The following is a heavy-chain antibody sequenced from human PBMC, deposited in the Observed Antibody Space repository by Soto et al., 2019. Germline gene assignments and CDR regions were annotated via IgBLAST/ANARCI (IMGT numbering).Heavy chain of an antibody. CDR2: IWYDGSNK. J-gene: IGHJ4*02. D-gene: IGHD3-10*01. V-gene: IGHV3-33*01. Sequence: QVQLVESGGGVVQPGRSLRLSCAASGFTFSSYGMHWVRQAPGKGLEWVAVIWYDGSNKYYADSVKGRFTISRDNSKNTLYLQMNSLRAEDTAVYYCAIDPAMRFGDYYFDYWGQGTLVTVSS. CDR1: GFTFSSYG. CDR3: AIDPAMRFGDYYFDY.